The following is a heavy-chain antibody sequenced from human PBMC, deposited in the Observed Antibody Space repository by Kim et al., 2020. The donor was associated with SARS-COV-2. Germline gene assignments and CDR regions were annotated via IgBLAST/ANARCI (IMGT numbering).Heavy chain of an antibody. D-gene: IGHD1-1*01. J-gene: IGHJ3*02. Sequence: GGSLRLSCAASGFTFSSSAMQWVRQASGQGLEWVGRIRSKANSYATEYAASVKGRFTISRDDSKSTAYLQMNSLKTEDTAVYYCTSVPGTTLAFWDACY. V-gene: IGHV3-73*01. CDR2: IRSKANSYAT. CDR3: TSVPGTTLAFWDACY. CDR1: GFTFSSSA.